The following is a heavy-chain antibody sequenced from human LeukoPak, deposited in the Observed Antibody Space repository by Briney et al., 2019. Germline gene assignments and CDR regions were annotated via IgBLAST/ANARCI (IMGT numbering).Heavy chain of an antibody. V-gene: IGHV1-69*13. CDR2: IIPIFGTA. CDR3: ARDPLASSGWPKEGFLGAN. J-gene: IGHJ4*02. D-gene: IGHD6-19*01. Sequence: SVKVSCKASGGTFNNYAISWVRQAPGQGLEWMGGIIPIFGTANYAQKFQGRVTITADESTSTAYMELSSLRSEDTAVYYCARDPLASSGWPKEGFLGANWGQGTLVTVSS. CDR1: GGTFNNYA.